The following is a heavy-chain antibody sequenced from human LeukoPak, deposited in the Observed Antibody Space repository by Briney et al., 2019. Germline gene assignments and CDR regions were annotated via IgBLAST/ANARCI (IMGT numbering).Heavy chain of an antibody. CDR2: ISSSGSTI. J-gene: IGHJ3*01. V-gene: IGHV3-48*03. CDR1: GFTFSSYE. D-gene: IGHD3-22*01. CDR3: ARGFYHYDSSGYKGPAFDV. Sequence: GGSLRLSCAASGFTFSSYEMNWVRQAPGKGLDWVSYISSSGSTIYYADSVKGRFTISRDNAKNSLYLQMNSLRAEDTAVYYCARGFYHYDSSGYKGPAFDVWGQGTMVTVSS.